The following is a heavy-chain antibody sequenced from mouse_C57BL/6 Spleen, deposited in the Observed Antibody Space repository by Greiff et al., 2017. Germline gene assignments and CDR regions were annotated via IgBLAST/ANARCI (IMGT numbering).Heavy chain of an antibody. CDR2: INPYNGGT. CDR1: GYTFTDYY. CDR3: ARRGNYAWFAY. V-gene: IGHV1-19*01. D-gene: IGHD2-1*01. Sequence: VQLQQSGPVLVKPGASVKMSCKASGYTFTDYYMNWVKQSHGKSLEWIGVINPYNGGTSYNQKFKGKATLTVDQSSSTAYMELNSLTSEDSAVYYCARRGNYAWFAYWGQGTLVTVSA. J-gene: IGHJ3*01.